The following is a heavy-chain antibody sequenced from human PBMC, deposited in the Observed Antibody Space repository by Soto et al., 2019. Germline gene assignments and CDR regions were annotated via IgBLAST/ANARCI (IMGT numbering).Heavy chain of an antibody. D-gene: IGHD1-26*01. CDR2: IYPGDSDT. J-gene: IGHJ4*02. V-gene: IGHV5-51*01. Sequence: PGESLKISCKASGYSFSNHWIGWVRQMPGKGLEWMGIIYPGDSDTRYSPSFQGQVTMSADKSISTAYLQWSRLKASDTAVYYCAREMGASPSPFDHWGQGTLVTVSS. CDR3: AREMGASPSPFDH. CDR1: GYSFSNHW.